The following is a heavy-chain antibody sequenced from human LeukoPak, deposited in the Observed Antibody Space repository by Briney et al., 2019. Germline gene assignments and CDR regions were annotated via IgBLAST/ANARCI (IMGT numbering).Heavy chain of an antibody. CDR1: DGSINSDTYY. V-gene: IGHV4-39*07. D-gene: IGHD1-26*01. J-gene: IGHJ4*02. CDR2: IYSGGNT. CDR3: ARDQRSLFDV. Sequence: SETLSLTCSVSDGSINSDTYYWGWIRQPPGKGLEWIASIYSGGNTFYNPSLKSRVTISIDTSKKQFYLKLTSVTAADTAVYYCARDQRSLFDVWGQGSLVTVSS.